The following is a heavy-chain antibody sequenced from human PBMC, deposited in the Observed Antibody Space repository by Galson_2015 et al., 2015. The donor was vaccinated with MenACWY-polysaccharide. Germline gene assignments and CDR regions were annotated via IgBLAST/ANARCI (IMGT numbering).Heavy chain of an antibody. Sequence: SLRLSCAASGFTFSSYGMHWVRQAPGKGLEWVAFIRSDAKNKYFEDSVKGRFTISRDNSKNMLYLQMNSLRDADTAVYYCVKGTSTSWSFDYWGQGTQVTVSS. CDR1: GFTFSSYG. V-gene: IGHV3-30*02. CDR3: VKGTSTSWSFDY. CDR2: IRSDAKNK. D-gene: IGHD6-13*01. J-gene: IGHJ4*02.